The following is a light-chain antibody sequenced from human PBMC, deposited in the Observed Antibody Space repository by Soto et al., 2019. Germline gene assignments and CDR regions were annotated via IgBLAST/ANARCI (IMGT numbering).Light chain of an antibody. CDR2: NVY. CDR3: SAYTVSRTYV. Sequence: QSVLTQPAPVSGSPGQSITISCTGTSSDVGAYNFVSWHQQHPGKAPKLMIYNVYDRPSGISYRFSGSKSGNTASLTISGLQGEDEADYYCSAYTVSRTYVFGTGTKVPVL. V-gene: IGLV2-14*03. CDR1: SSDVGAYNF. J-gene: IGLJ1*01.